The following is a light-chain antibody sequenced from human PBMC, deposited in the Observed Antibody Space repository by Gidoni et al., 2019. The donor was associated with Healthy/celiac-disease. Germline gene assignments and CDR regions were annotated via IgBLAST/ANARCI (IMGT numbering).Light chain of an antibody. CDR2: YKSHSDK. Sequence: QGGLTQPSSSAASPGASASLTCTLRSGINGGTYRIYWYQQKPGSPPQYLLRYKSHSDKQQGSGVPSRFSGSHDASATAGILLLSGLQSEDEADYYCMIWHSSAWVFGGGTKLTVL. CDR3: MIWHSSAWV. J-gene: IGLJ3*02. CDR1: SGINGGTYR. V-gene: IGLV5-45*03.